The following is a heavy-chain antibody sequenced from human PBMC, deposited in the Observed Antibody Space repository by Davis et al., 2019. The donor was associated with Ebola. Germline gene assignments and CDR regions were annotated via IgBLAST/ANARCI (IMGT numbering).Heavy chain of an antibody. CDR3: ARDTEWFDP. CDR1: GFTFDDYA. CDR2: ISWNSGSI. Sequence: PGGSLRLSCAASGFTFDDYAMHWVRQAPGKGLEWVSGISWNSGSIGYVDSVKGRFTISRDNAKNSLYLQMNSLRVEDTAVYYCARDTEWFDPWGQGTLVTVSS. V-gene: IGHV3-9*01. J-gene: IGHJ5*02. D-gene: IGHD1-14*01.